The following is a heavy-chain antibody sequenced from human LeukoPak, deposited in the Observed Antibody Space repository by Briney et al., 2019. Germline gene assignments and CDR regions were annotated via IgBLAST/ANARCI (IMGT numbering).Heavy chain of an antibody. D-gene: IGHD2-15*01. CDR3: ARDLGYCSGGSCYYYYMDV. V-gene: IGHV4-59*01. J-gene: IGHJ6*03. Sequence: PSETLSLTCTVSGGSISSYYWSWIRQSPGKGLEWIGYIYYSGSTNYNPSLKSRVTISVDTSKNQFSLKLSSVTAADTAVYYCARDLGYCSGGSCYYYYMDVWGKGTTVTVSS. CDR2: IYYSGST. CDR1: GGSISSYY.